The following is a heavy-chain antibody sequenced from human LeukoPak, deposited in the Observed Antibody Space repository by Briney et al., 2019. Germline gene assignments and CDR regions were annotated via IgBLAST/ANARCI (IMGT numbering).Heavy chain of an antibody. D-gene: IGHD3-22*01. V-gene: IGHV4-34*01. CDR2: INYSGST. J-gene: IGHJ4*02. CDR1: GGSFSGYH. CDR3: ARGQEGYYDSSGAIDY. Sequence: SETLSLTCAVSGGSFSGYHWSWIRQPPVKGLEWIGEINYSGSTNFNLSLKSRITISVDTSKNQFSLKLSSVTAADTAVYYCARGQEGYYDSSGAIDYWGQGILVTVSS.